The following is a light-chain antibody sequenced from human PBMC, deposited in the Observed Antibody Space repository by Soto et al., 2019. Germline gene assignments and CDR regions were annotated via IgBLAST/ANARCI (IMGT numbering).Light chain of an antibody. CDR2: EVT. CDR3: SSFTSSSTLPYV. CDR1: GSNVGGYNY. V-gene: IGLV2-14*01. Sequence: QSALTQPASMSGSPGQSITISCTGTGSNVGGYNYVSWYQQHPGKAPKLMIYEVTNRPSGVSHRFSGSNSGNTASLTISGLQPEDEADYYCSSFTSSSTLPYVFGTGTKV. J-gene: IGLJ1*01.